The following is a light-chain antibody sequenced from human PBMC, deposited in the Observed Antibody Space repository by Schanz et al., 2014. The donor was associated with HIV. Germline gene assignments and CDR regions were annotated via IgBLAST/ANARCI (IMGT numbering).Light chain of an antibody. J-gene: IGKJ1*01. CDR2: GAS. CDR3: QQYNNWLWT. Sequence: EIVLTQSPDTLSLSPGERATLSCRASQTVSSSSLAWYQQKPGQSPRLLIYGASTRATGIPDRFSGSGSGTEFTLTISSLQSEDFAVYYCQQYNNWLWTFGQGTKVEIK. CDR1: QTVSSS. V-gene: IGKV3D-15*01.